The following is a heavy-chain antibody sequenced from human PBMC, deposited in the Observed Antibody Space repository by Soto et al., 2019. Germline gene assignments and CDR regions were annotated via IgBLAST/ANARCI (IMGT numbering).Heavy chain of an antibody. CDR2: IYYSGST. D-gene: IGHD4-17*01. Sequence: SETLSLTCTVSGGSISSSSYYWGWIRQPPGKGLEWIGSIYYSGSTYYNPSLKSRVTISVDTSKNQFSLELSSVTAADTAVYYCARPDRGDYGDSYYFDYWGQGTLVTVSS. CDR3: ARPDRGDYGDSYYFDY. CDR1: GGSISSSSYY. V-gene: IGHV4-39*01. J-gene: IGHJ4*02.